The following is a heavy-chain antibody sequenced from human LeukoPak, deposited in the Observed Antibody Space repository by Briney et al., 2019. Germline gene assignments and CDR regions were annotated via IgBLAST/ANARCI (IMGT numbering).Heavy chain of an antibody. V-gene: IGHV5-51*01. CDR3: ASKDYYGIDV. J-gene: IGHJ6*02. Sequence: GGSLRLSCKGSGYSFTSYWIGWVRQMPGKGLEWMGIIYPGDSDTRYSPSFQGQVTISADKSISTAYLQWRSLKASDTAMYYCASKDYYGIDVWGQGTTVTVSS. CDR2: IYPGDSDT. CDR1: GYSFTSYW.